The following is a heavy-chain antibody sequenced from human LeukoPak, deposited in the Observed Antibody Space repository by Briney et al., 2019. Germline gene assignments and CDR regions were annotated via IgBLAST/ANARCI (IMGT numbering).Heavy chain of an antibody. D-gene: IGHD5-12*01. J-gene: IGHJ5*02. V-gene: IGHV3-23*01. CDR1: GFSFSSYA. CDR3: AKTSGYRRFDP. Sequence: GGSLRLSCAASGFSFSSYAMSWVRQAPGKGLEWVSTISGSGGSTYFADSVKGRFTISRDNSKNTLYLQMNSLRAEDTAVYYCAKTSGYRRFDPWGQGTLVTVSS. CDR2: ISGSGGST.